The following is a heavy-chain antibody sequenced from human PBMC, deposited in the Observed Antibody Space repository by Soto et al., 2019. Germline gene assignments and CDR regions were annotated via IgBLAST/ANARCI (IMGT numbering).Heavy chain of an antibody. J-gene: IGHJ3*02. CDR3: ARVQFYYNDISGRPLNAFDI. D-gene: IGHD3-22*01. Sequence: RLSWAASGVTGSSIYINWVSQATGKGLEWVSYIGIGSSTKYYADSVKGRFTISRDNAKNSLYLQMNSLRAEDTAVYYYARVQFYYNDISGRPLNAFDIWGQGTMVTVSS. CDR2: IGIGSSTK. CDR1: GVTGSSIY. V-gene: IGHV3-48*01.